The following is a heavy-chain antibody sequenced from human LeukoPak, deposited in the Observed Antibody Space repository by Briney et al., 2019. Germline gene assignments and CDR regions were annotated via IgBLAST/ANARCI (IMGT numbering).Heavy chain of an antibody. D-gene: IGHD2-2*01. Sequence: GGSLRLSCAASGFTFSSYWMHWVRQAPGKGLVWVSRINGDGSSTSYADSVKGRFTISRDNAKNTLYLQMNSLRAEDTAVYYCARDSLTPSSWFDPWGQGTLVTVSS. V-gene: IGHV3-74*01. CDR3: ARDSLTPSSWFDP. CDR1: GFTFSSYW. CDR2: INGDGSST. J-gene: IGHJ5*02.